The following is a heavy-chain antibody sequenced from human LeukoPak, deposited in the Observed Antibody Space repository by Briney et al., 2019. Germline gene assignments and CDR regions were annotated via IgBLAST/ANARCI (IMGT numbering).Heavy chain of an antibody. J-gene: IGHJ5*02. CDR2: IYYSGST. D-gene: IGHD4-17*01. Sequence: SQTLSLTCTVSGGSISSGVFSWNWIRQHPGKGLEWIGYIYYSGSTFYNPSLKSRVTISVDTSKNQFSLKLRSVTAADTAVYYCARGVGTVTDLGRFDPWGQGTLVTVSS. V-gene: IGHV4-31*03. CDR1: GGSISSGVFS. CDR3: ARGVGTVTDLGRFDP.